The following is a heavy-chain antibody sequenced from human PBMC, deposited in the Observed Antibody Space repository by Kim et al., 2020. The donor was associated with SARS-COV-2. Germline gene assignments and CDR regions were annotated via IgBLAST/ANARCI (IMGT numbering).Heavy chain of an antibody. Sequence: SVKVSCKASGGTFSSYAISWVRQAPGQGLEWMGGIIPIFGTANYAQKFQGRVTITADESTSTAYMELSSLRSEDTAVYYCIQGLYCGGDCPSFDYWGQGTLVTVSS. D-gene: IGHD2-21*02. CDR2: IIPIFGTA. V-gene: IGHV1-69*13. CDR3: IQGLYCGGDCPSFDY. CDR1: GGTFSSYA. J-gene: IGHJ4*02.